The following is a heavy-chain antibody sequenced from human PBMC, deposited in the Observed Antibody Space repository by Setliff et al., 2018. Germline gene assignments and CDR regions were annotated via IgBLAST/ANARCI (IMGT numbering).Heavy chain of an antibody. CDR3: AQRVAWSTNWNQGWFDP. CDR1: GFSLSTTGVG. V-gene: IGHV2-5*02. J-gene: IGHJ5*02. CDR2: IYWDDDK. Sequence: SGPTLVNPTQTLTLTCTFSGFSLSTTGVGVGWIRQPPGRALEWLAFIYWDDDKRYSPSLKSRLTITKDTSKNQVVLTMANMDPVDTATYYCAQRVAWSTNWNQGWFDPWGPGTLVTSPQ. D-gene: IGHD1-1*01.